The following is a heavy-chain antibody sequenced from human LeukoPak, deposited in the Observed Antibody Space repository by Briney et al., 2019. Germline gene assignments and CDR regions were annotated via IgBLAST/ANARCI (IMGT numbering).Heavy chain of an antibody. CDR2: INHSGST. D-gene: IGHD2-2*01. CDR1: GGSFSGYY. J-gene: IGHJ5*02. Sequence: SETLSLTCAVYGGSFSGYYWSWIRQPPGKGLEWIGEINHSGSTNYNPSLKSRVTISVDTSKNQFSLKLSSVTAADTPVYYCARGPYCSSTSCYYNWFDPWGQGTLVTVSS. CDR3: ARGPYCSSTSCYYNWFDP. V-gene: IGHV4-34*01.